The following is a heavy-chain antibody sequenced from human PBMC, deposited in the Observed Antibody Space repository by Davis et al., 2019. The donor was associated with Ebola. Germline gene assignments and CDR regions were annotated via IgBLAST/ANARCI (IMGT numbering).Heavy chain of an antibody. CDR2: INPNSGGP. V-gene: IGHV1-2*02. CDR3: ARQRGIAAAGVNWFDP. CDR1: GYTFTGYY. J-gene: IGHJ5*02. Sequence: ASVTVSCKASGYTFTGYYMHWVRQAPGQGLEWMGWINPNSGGPNYAQKFQGRVTMTRDTSIRTAYMELSRLRSDDTAVYYCARQRGIAAAGVNWFDPWGQGTLVTVSS. D-gene: IGHD6-13*01.